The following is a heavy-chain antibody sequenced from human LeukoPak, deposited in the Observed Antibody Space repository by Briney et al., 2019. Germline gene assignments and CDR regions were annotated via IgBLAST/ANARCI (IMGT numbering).Heavy chain of an antibody. V-gene: IGHV3-30*03. CDR1: GFTFSNNW. CDR3: ARVYLERLTAGYFDH. D-gene: IGHD2-8*01. Sequence: GGSLRLSCAASGFTFSNNWMNWVRQAPGKALEWVAVISYDGRQNYYADSVKGRFTISRDNSKNTLYLQMNSLRDEDSAAYYCARVYLERLTAGYFDHWGQGTWVTVSP. CDR2: ISYDGRQN. J-gene: IGHJ4*02.